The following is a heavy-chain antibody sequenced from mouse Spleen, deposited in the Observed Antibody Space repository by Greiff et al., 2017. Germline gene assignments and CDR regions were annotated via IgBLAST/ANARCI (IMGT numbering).Heavy chain of an antibody. CDR1: GFTFSSYA. J-gene: IGHJ3*01. D-gene: IGHD1-1*01. Sequence: DVTLVASGEGFVKPGGSLKLSCAASGFTFSSYAMSWVRQTPEKRLEWVAYISSGGDYIYYADTVKGRFTISRDNARNTLYLQMSSLKSEDTAMYYCTREGYGSSSFAYWGQGTLVTVSS. CDR3: TREGYGSSSFAY. CDR2: ISSGGDYI. V-gene: IGHV5-9-1*02.